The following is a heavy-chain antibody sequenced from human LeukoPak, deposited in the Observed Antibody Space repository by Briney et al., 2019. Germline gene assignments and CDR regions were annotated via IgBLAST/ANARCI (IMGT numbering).Heavy chain of an antibody. CDR1: AFTFSEYW. J-gene: IGHJ4*02. D-gene: IGHD3-16*01. CDR3: ARDLGGPDY. V-gene: IGHV3-74*03. Sequence: GGSLRLSCTASAFTFSEYWMHWVRQPTGKGLVWVSRITNDGSRTEYADSVKGRFTISRDNAKNTLYLQMDSLRPEDTAVYYCARDLGGPDYWGQGTLVTVSS. CDR2: ITNDGSRT.